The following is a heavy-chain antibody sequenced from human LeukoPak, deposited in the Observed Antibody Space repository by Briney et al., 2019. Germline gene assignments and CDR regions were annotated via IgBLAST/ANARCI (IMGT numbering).Heavy chain of an antibody. CDR2: IYPSDSDT. CDR1: EYSFPNYC. V-gene: IGHV5-51*01. J-gene: IGHJ4*02. Sequence: GESLKISCKHSEYSFPNYCIGWVRQMPGKGLEWMGVIYPSDSDTRYSPSFQGQVTISADKSISTAYLQWRSLKVSDSAMYYCARLTAVVTFDYWGQGTLVTVSS. D-gene: IGHD4-23*01. CDR3: ARLTAVVTFDY.